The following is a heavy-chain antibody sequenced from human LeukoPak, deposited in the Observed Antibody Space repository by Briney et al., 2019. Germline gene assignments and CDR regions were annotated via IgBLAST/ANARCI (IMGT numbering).Heavy chain of an antibody. CDR3: AIPIGGGWYRGVDY. D-gene: IGHD6-19*01. V-gene: IGHV3-30*03. J-gene: IGHJ4*02. CDR2: ISYDGSNK. Sequence: GRSLRLSCVASGFTFNSYGIHWVRQAPGKGLEWVAVISYDGSNKYYADSVKGRFTISRDNSKNTLYLQMNSLRAEDTAVYYCAIPIGGGWYRGVDYWGQGTLVTVSS. CDR1: GFTFNSYG.